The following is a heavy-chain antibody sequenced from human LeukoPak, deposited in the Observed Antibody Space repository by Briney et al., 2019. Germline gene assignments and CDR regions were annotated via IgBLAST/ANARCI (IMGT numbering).Heavy chain of an antibody. D-gene: IGHD4/OR15-4a*01. Sequence: SDTQSLTCTLSGGSISSYYWSWIRQPPGKGLEWIGYIYYSGSTNYNPSLKSRVTISVDSSKIQFSLKLSSVTAADTAVYYCARSRGLYNWFDPWGQGTLVTVSS. CDR3: ARSRGLYNWFDP. CDR1: GGSISSYY. J-gene: IGHJ5*02. V-gene: IGHV4-59*07. CDR2: IYYSGST.